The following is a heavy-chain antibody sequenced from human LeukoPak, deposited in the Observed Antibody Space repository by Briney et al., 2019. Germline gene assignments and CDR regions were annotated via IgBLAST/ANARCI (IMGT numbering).Heavy chain of an antibody. Sequence: PSENLSLICTVSGGSMNNYYWSWIRQSAGKGLEWIGQVHSSGHTNYNPSLKSRVTMSVDTSKNQFSLSLSSLTAADTAVYYCARRTWGSDFDYWGQGTPVTVSS. CDR2: VHSSGHT. CDR1: GGSMNNYY. J-gene: IGHJ4*02. CDR3: ARRTWGSDFDY. D-gene: IGHD7-27*01. V-gene: IGHV4-4*07.